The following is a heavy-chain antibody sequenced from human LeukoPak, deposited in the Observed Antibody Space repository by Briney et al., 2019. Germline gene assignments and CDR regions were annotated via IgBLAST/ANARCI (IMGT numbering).Heavy chain of an antibody. V-gene: IGHV4-61*01. CDR3: AREEGYQLLYQNWFDP. CDR1: GGSVTSDSNY. J-gene: IGHJ5*02. CDR2: IYYSGSP. Sequence: SETLSLTCTVSGGSVTSDSNYWSWIRQPPGKGLEWIVYIYYSGSPNYNPSLKSRVSISVDTSKNQFSLKLSSVTAADTAVYYCAREEGYQLLYQNWFDPWGQGTLVTVSS. D-gene: IGHD2-2*02.